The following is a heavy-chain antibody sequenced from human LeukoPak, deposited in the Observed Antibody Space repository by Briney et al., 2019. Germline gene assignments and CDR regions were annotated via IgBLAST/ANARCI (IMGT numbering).Heavy chain of an antibody. CDR3: AKGAVAADPYYYYYMDV. J-gene: IGHJ6*03. CDR2: ISWDGGST. Sequence: GGSLRLSCAASGFTFDDYAMHWVRQAPGKGLEWVSLISWDGGSTYYADSVKGRFTISRDNSKNSLYLQMNSLRAEDTALYYCAKGAVAADPYYYYYMDVWGKGTTVTVSS. V-gene: IGHV3-43D*03. D-gene: IGHD6-19*01. CDR1: GFTFDDYA.